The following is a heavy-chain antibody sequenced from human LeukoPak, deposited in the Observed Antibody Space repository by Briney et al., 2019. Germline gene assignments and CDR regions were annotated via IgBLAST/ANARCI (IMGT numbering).Heavy chain of an antibody. CDR2: ISSSGSTI. J-gene: IGHJ4*02. Sequence: GGSLRLSGAASGFTFISYERTWVRQAPGKGLEWVSYISSSGSTIYYADSVKGRFTISIDNAKNSLYLQMNSLRVEDTAVYYCAREGRDRRWELIDYWGQGTLVTVSS. CDR1: GFTFISYE. D-gene: IGHD1-26*01. V-gene: IGHV3-48*03. CDR3: AREGRDRRWELIDY.